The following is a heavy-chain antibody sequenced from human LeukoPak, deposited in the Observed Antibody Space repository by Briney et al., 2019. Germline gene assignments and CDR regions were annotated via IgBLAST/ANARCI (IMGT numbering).Heavy chain of an antibody. Sequence: TSETLSLTCTVSGGSISSGSYYWSWIRQPAGKGREWIGRIYTSGSTNYNPSLKSRVTISVDTSKNQFSLKLSSVTAADTAVYYCARGVYSSSSRDFDYWGQGTLVTVSS. CDR1: GGSISSGSYY. CDR3: ARGVYSSSSRDFDY. CDR2: IYTSGST. V-gene: IGHV4-61*02. J-gene: IGHJ4*02. D-gene: IGHD6-6*01.